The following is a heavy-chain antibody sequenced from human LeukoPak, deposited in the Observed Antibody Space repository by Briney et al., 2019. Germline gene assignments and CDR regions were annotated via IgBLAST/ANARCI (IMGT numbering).Heavy chain of an antibody. D-gene: IGHD3-22*01. CDR2: IKQDASDK. CDR3: ARHSNKYDYDSSGHYRSFDY. J-gene: IGHJ4*02. Sequence: TGGSLRRSCAASGFTFSSHWMSWVRQAPGKGLEWVANIKQDASDKYYVDSVKGRFTISRDSAKNSLYLRMNSLRAEDTAVYFCARHSNKYDYDSSGHYRSFDYWGQGTLVTVSS. V-gene: IGHV3-7*01. CDR1: GFTFSSHW.